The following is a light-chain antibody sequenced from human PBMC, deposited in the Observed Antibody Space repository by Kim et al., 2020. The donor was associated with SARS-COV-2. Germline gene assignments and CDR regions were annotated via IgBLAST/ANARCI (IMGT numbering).Light chain of an antibody. Sequence: QSALTQPASVSGSPGQSVTISCTGTSSDVGGYNFVSWYQQHPGKAPKLMISEVSKRPSGVPDRFSGSKSGNTASLTVSGLQAEDEADYYCSSYAGSKPYVFGTGTKVTVL. CDR1: SSDVGGYNF. J-gene: IGLJ1*01. V-gene: IGLV2-8*01. CDR3: SSYAGSKPYV. CDR2: EVS.